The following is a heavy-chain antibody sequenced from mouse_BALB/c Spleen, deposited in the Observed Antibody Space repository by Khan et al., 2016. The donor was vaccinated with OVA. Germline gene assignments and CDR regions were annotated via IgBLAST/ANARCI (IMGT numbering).Heavy chain of an antibody. D-gene: IGHD1-1*01. V-gene: IGHV5-6*01. CDR2: VSTGGSYT. J-gene: IGHJ3*01. CDR1: GFTFSTYG. CDR3: TRLAYYYDSEGFAY. Sequence: EVELVESGGDLVKPGGSLKLSCAASGFTFSTYGMSWVRQTPDKRLEWVATVSTGGSYTYYPDSVKGRLTISRDNAKNTLYLQMSGLKYEDTAMFYCTRLAYYYDSEGFAYWGQGTLVTVSA.